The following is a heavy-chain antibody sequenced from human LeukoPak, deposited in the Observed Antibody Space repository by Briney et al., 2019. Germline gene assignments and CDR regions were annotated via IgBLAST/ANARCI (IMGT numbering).Heavy chain of an antibody. CDR1: GGSFSGYY. Sequence: SETLSLTCAVYGGSFSGYYWSWIRQPPGKGLEWIGYIYYTGSTYYNPSLKSRVTMSVDTSKNRLSLKLNSVTAADTAVYYCARYCNAGSCHSFDYWGQGTLVTVSS. V-gene: IGHV4-59*01. D-gene: IGHD2-15*01. CDR2: IYYTGST. CDR3: ARYCNAGSCHSFDY. J-gene: IGHJ4*02.